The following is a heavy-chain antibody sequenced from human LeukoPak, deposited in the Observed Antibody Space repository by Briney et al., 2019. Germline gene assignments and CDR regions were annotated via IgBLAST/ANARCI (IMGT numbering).Heavy chain of an antibody. D-gene: IGHD6-19*01. CDR1: RFTFSDYY. V-gene: IGHV3-11*04. CDR2: ISSSGGTI. Sequence: PGGSLRLSCAASRFTFSDYYMSWIRQAPGKGLEWVSYISSSGGTIYDVGSVKGRFTISRDNAKNSLYLQMNSLRAEDTAVYYCAGYSNGWFGAFHIWGQGTMVTVSS. CDR3: AGYSNGWFGAFHI. J-gene: IGHJ3*02.